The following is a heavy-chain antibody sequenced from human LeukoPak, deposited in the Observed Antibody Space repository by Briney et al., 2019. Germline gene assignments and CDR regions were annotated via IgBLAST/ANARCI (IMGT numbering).Heavy chain of an antibody. D-gene: IGHD6-19*01. J-gene: IGHJ2*01. CDR1: GYTLTELS. V-gene: IGHV1-24*01. CDR2: FYPEDGET. CDR3: ATEIAVAGADPNWYFDL. Sequence: ASVKVSCKVSGYTLTELSMHWVRQAPGKGLEWMGGFYPEDGETIYAQKFQGRVTMTEDTSTDTAYMELSSLRSEDTAVYYCATEIAVAGADPNWYFDLWGRGTLVTVSS.